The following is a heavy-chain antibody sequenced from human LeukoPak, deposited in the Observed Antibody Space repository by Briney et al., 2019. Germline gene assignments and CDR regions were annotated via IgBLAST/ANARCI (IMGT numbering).Heavy chain of an antibody. J-gene: IGHJ4*02. CDR1: GGSFSSGSYY. Sequence: SETLSLTCTVSGGSFSSGSYYWSWIRQPPGKGLEWIGYIYYSGSTNYNPSLKSRVTISVDTSKNQFSLKLSSVTAADTAVYYCVAYGSGSYYHNFDYWGQGTLVTVSS. D-gene: IGHD3-10*01. CDR2: IYYSGST. V-gene: IGHV4-61*01. CDR3: VAYGSGSYYHNFDY.